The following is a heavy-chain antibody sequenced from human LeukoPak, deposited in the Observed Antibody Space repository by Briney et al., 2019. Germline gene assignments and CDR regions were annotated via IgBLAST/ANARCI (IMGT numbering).Heavy chain of an antibody. CDR3: ARESGYSYPVDY. CDR1: GFTFSTYG. CDR2: ISYHGNNK. J-gene: IGHJ4*02. V-gene: IGHV3-30*03. Sequence: GRSLRLSCAASGFTFSTYGMHWVRQAPGKGLEWVAVISYHGNNKYYADYVKGRFTISRDNSKNTLYLQMNSLRAEDTAVYYCARESGYSYPVDYWGQGTLVTVSS. D-gene: IGHD5-18*01.